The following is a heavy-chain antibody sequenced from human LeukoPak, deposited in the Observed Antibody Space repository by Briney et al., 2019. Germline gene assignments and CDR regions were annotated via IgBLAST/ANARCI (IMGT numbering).Heavy chain of an antibody. CDR1: GFTFSSYA. CDR3: TKGSRSSGGHYFDY. V-gene: IGHV3-23*01. D-gene: IGHD6-13*01. Sequence: PGGSLRLSCAASGFTFSSYAMSWVRQAPGKGLECVSGTSGSGTGTYYADSVKGRFTISRDNSKNTLYLQMSSLRAEDTAIFYCTKGSRSSGGHYFDYWGQRTLVTVSS. CDR2: TSGSGTGT. J-gene: IGHJ4*02.